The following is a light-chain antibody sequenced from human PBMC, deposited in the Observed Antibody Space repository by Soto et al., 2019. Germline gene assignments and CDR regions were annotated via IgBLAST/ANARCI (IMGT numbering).Light chain of an antibody. CDR3: QHWNTNSWT. CDR1: QSPSGW. Sequence: DIQLTQSPSTLSASVGDRVIITCRASQSPSGWLAWYQQKPGKAPKLLIYKASTLKSGVPSRFSGSGSGTECTLTISSCELYDFATFYFQHWNTNSWTFGQGTKVEI. CDR2: KAS. J-gene: IGKJ1*01. V-gene: IGKV1-5*03.